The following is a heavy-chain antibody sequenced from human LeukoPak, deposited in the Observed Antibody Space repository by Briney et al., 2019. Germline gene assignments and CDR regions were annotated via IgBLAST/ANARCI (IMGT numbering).Heavy chain of an antibody. CDR3: ARGGGYCSSTSCFYFDY. CDR2: IYNSGST. Sequence: SETLSLTCAVYGGSISSYYWSWIRQPAGKGLEWIGGIYNSGSTNYNPSLKSRVTMSVDTSKNQFSLKLSSVTAADTAVYYCARGGGYCSSTSCFYFDYWGQGTLVTVST. D-gene: IGHD2-2*01. CDR1: GGSISSYY. V-gene: IGHV4-34*01. J-gene: IGHJ4*02.